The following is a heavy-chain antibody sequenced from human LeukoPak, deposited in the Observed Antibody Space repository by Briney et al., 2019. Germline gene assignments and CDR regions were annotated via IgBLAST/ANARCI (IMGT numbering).Heavy chain of an antibody. J-gene: IGHJ4*02. CDR3: ARLTNLDY. D-gene: IGHD4/OR15-4a*01. V-gene: IGHV3-21*01. Sequence: GGSLRLSCAASGFTFSSYSMNWVRQAPGKGLEWVSSISSSGSYMYCADSVKGRFTISRDNAKNSLYLQMNSLRAEDTAVYYCARLTNLDYWGQGTLVTVSS. CDR1: GFTFSSYS. CDR2: ISSSGSYM.